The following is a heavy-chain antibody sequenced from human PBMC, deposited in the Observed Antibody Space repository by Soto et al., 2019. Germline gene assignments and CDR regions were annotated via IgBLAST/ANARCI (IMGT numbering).Heavy chain of an antibody. D-gene: IGHD6-13*01. J-gene: IGHJ6*02. CDR2: ISYDGSNK. Sequence: GGSLRLSCAASGFTFRSYGMHWVRQAPGKGLEWVAVISYDGSNKYYADSVKGRFTISRDNSKNTLYLQMNSLRAEDTAVYYCAKDRVEYSSRGAYYGMDVWGQGTTVTVSS. CDR1: GFTFRSYG. V-gene: IGHV3-30*18. CDR3: AKDRVEYSSRGAYYGMDV.